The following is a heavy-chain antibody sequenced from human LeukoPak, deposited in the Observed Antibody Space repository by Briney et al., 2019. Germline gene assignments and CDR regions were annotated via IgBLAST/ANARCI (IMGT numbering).Heavy chain of an antibody. D-gene: IGHD3-10*01. V-gene: IGHV4-34*01. J-gene: IGHJ4*02. Sequence: PSETLSLTCAVYGGSFSGYYWSWIRQPPGKGLEWIGEINHSGSTNYNPSLKSRVTISVDTSNNQFSLKLSSVTAADTAVYYCARRGSGSYYNRAYFDYWGQGTLVTVSS. CDR2: INHSGST. CDR1: GGSFSGYY. CDR3: ARRGSGSYYNRAYFDY.